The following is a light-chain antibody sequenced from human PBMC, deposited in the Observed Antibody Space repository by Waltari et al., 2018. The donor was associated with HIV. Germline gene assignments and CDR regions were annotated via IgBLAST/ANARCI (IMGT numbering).Light chain of an antibody. V-gene: IGLV2-23*02. Sequence: HSALTQPASVSGSPGQSITISCTGTSNHVGGFDLVSWYQHHPGKAPKLIIFEVNKRPSGVSNRFSGSKSGNTASLTISGLQTEDETDYYCCSYARSRSLLFGGGTKLTVL. CDR3: CSYARSRSLL. J-gene: IGLJ2*01. CDR1: SNHVGGFDL. CDR2: EVN.